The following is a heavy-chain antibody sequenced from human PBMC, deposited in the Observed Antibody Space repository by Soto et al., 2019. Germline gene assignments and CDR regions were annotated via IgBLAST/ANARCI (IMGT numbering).Heavy chain of an antibody. Sequence: VGSLRLSGAASGFTFSDYVMTWVRQAPGKGLEWVSAISGTGGTTYYADSVKGRFTFSRDNSKNTLYLQMNSLRAEDTALYYCAKSARGDGYKNAFDIWGQGTMVTVSS. CDR1: GFTFSDYV. D-gene: IGHD5-12*01. J-gene: IGHJ3*02. CDR3: AKSARGDGYKNAFDI. CDR2: ISGTGGTT. V-gene: IGHV3-23*01.